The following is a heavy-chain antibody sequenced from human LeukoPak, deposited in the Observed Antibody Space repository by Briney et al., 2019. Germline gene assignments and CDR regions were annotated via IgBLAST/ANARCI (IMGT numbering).Heavy chain of an antibody. D-gene: IGHD6-13*01. J-gene: IGHJ4*02. CDR1: GGSISSYY. CDR3: ARLTGYASSSRYSYIDY. CDR2: IYDTGST. V-gene: IGHV4-59*08. Sequence: SETLSLTCTVSGGSISSYYWSWIRQPPGKGLEWIGRIYDTGSTNYNPSLKSRVTISVDTSKNQFSLKLSSVTAADTAVYYCARLTGYASSSRYSYIDYWGQGTLVTVSS.